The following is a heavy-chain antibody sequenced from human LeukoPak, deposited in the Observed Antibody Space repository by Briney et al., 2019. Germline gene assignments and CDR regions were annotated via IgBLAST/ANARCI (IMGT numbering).Heavy chain of an antibody. D-gene: IGHD2-21*02. CDR1: GFTFSSYA. J-gene: IGHJ4*02. CDR3: ANADRGQGGDCCLFDY. CDR2: ISGSGGRT. V-gene: IGHV3-23*01. Sequence: GGSLRLSCAASGFTFSSYAMSWVRQAPGKGLEWVSAISGSGGRTHYEDSVKARFTISRDNSKNTVYLQMTSLRAEDTAVYYCANADRGQGGDCCLFDYWGQGTLVTVPS.